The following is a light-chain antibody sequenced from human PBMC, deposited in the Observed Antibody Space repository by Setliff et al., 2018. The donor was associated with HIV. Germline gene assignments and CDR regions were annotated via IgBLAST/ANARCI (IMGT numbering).Light chain of an antibody. Sequence: QSALTQPASVSGSPGQSITISCTGTRSDVGGYNSVSWYQQHPGKVPKLIIYDVSNRPSGVSNRFSGSKSGNTASLTISGLQAEDEADDYCYSYVTTSTYVFGTGTKVTV. V-gene: IGLV2-14*03. CDR1: RSDVGGYNS. CDR3: YSYVTTSTYV. J-gene: IGLJ1*01. CDR2: DVS.